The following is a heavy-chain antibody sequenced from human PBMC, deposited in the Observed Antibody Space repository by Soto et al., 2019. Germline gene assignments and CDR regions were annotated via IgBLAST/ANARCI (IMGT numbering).Heavy chain of an antibody. Sequence: GGSLRLSCAASGFTFSSYWMSWVRQAPGKGLEWVANIKQDGSEKYYVDSVKGRFTISRDNAKNSLYLQMNSLRAEDTAVYYCARDPVSNYGYSSGAFDYWGQGTLVTVSS. CDR1: GFTFSSYW. V-gene: IGHV3-7*01. J-gene: IGHJ4*02. D-gene: IGHD6-19*01. CDR2: IKQDGSEK. CDR3: ARDPVSNYGYSSGAFDY.